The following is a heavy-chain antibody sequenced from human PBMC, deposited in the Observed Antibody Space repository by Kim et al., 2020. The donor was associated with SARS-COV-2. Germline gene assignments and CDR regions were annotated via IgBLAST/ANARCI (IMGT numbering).Heavy chain of an antibody. Sequence: THYTPAHKSRVTQPVDTSKNQFSLTLSSVTAADPAVYYCVRQTLGYYFDYWGQGTLVTVSS. CDR3: VRQTLGYYFDY. V-gene: IGHV4-39*01. J-gene: IGHJ4*02. D-gene: IGHD3-16*01. CDR2: T.